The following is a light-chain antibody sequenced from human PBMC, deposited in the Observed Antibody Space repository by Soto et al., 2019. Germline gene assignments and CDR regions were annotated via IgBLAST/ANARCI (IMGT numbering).Light chain of an antibody. J-gene: IGLJ2*01. CDR1: SSDVGSYNL. Sequence: ALTQPASVSGSPGQSITFSCTGTSSDVGSYNLVSWYPQHPGKAPKLMIYEVSKRPSGVSNRFSGSKSGNTASLTISGLQAEDEADYYCCSYAGSSTLVFGGGTKLTVL. V-gene: IGLV2-23*02. CDR3: CSYAGSSTLV. CDR2: EVS.